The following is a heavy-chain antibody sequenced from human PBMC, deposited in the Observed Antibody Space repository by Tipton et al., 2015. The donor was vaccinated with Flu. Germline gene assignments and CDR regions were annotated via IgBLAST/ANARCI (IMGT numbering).Heavy chain of an antibody. CDR3: ARGRVAAAGPGAGWFDP. Sequence: LRLSCTVSGGSISGYYWSWIRQPPGKGLEWIRFIYNSVTTDYNPSLGSRVTISPDTSRNQFSLKLSSVTAADTAIYYCARGRVAAAGPGAGWFDPWGQGTLVTVSS. CDR2: IYNSVTT. V-gene: IGHV4-59*01. CDR1: GGSISGYY. D-gene: IGHD6-13*01. J-gene: IGHJ5*02.